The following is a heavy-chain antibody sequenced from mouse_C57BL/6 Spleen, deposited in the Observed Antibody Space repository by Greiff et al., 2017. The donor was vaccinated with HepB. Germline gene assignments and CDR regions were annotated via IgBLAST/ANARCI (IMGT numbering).Heavy chain of an antibody. CDR1: GYTFTDYY. J-gene: IGHJ4*01. CDR3: ARRSNYGGDYAMDY. D-gene: IGHD2-5*01. CDR2: INPYNGGT. V-gene: IGHV1-19*01. Sequence: EVQLQQSGPVLVKPGASVKMSCKASGYTFTDYYMNWVKQSHGKSLEWIGVINPYNGGTSYNQKFKGKATLTVDKSSSTAYMELNSLTSEDSAVYYCARRSNYGGDYAMDYWGQGTSVTVSS.